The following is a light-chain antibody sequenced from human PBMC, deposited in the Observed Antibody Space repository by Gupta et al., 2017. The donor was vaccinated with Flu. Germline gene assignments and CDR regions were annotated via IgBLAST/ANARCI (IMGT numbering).Light chain of an antibody. CDR1: RSLGTY. V-gene: IGKV3-11*02. CDR2: YAS. Sequence: EIVLTQSPATLSLSAGDRATLSCRASRSLGTYLACYYQKPGQSPTLLIYYASNRVAGVPARFSGSGVGGNVSIINISREQEDYAAFYYRQHSNWPPWSFGQGTKV. J-gene: IGKJ1*01. CDR3: RQHSNWPPWS.